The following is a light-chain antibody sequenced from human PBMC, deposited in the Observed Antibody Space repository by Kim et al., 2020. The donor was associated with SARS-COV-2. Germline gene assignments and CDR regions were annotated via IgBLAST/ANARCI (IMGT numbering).Light chain of an antibody. CDR1: HGVTSN. CDR3: QQYNNWPPWT. J-gene: IGKJ1*01. V-gene: IGKV3-15*01. Sequence: SPGESSPHACRALHGVTSNFASYQPTPAPSPRLLIYGASTRATGIPARFSVSGSGTEFTLTISSLQSEDFAVYYCQQYNNWPPWTFGQGTKVDIK. CDR2: GAS.